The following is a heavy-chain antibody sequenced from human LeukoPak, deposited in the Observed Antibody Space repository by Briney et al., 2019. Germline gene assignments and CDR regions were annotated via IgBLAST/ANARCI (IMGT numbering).Heavy chain of an antibody. CDR1: GGSFSGYY. Sequence: PSETLSLTCAVYGGSFSGYYWSWIRQPPGKGLEWIGEINHSGSTNYNPSLKSRVTISLDTSKNQFSLNLSSVTAADTAVYYCARDIRWSTTSWYYYYMDVWGKGTTVTVSS. J-gene: IGHJ6*03. CDR3: ARDIRWSTTSWYYYYMDV. CDR2: INHSGST. D-gene: IGHD2-2*01. V-gene: IGHV4-34*01.